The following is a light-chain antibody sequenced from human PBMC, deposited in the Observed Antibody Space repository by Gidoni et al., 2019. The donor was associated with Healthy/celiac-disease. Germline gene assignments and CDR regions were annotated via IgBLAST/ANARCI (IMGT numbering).Light chain of an antibody. J-gene: IGKJ1*01. CDR2: DAS. V-gene: IGKV3-11*01. Sequence: EIVLTQSPATLSLSPGERATLSCRASQSVSSYLAWYQQKPGQDPRLLIYDASNRATGIPARFSGSGSGTDFTLPISSLEPADFAVYYCQQRSNWPWTFGQGTKVEIK. CDR3: QQRSNWPWT. CDR1: QSVSSY.